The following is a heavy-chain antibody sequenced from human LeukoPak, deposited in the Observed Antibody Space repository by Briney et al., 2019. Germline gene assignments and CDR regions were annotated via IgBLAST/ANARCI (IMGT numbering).Heavy chain of an antibody. J-gene: IGHJ4*02. CDR2: IYTSGST. CDR1: GGSISSYY. D-gene: IGHD3-10*01. V-gene: IGHV4-4*07. CDR3: ARGSAMSGSGSYLGY. Sequence: SSETLSLTCTVSGGSISSYYWSWIRQPAGKGLEWIGRIYTSGSTNYNPSLKSRVTMSVDTSKNQLSLKLSSVTAADTAVYYCARGSAMSGSGSYLGYWGQGTLVTVSS.